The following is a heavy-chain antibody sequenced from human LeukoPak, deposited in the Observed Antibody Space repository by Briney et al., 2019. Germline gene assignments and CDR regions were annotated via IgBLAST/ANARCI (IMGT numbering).Heavy chain of an antibody. CDR2: INHSGST. J-gene: IGHJ4*02. CDR1: GGSFSGYY. D-gene: IGHD3-22*01. Sequence: SETLSLTCAVYGGSFSGYYWSWIRQPPGEGLEWIGEINHSGSTNYNPSLKSRVTISVDTPKNQFSLKLSSVTAADTAVYYCARAHPLYYYDSSGFIDYWGQGTLVTVSS. CDR3: ARAHPLYYYDSSGFIDY. V-gene: IGHV4-34*01.